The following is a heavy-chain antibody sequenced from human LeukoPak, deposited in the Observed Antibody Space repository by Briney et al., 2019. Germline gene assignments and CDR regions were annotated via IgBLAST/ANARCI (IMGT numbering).Heavy chain of an antibody. V-gene: IGHV3-23*01. D-gene: IGHD2-21*01. CDR3: AKGAAGTLVGHYFDS. J-gene: IGHJ4*02. CDR2: ISGSGGST. Sequence: QPGGSLRLSCAASGFTFSSYALNWVRQAPGKGLEWVSSISGSGGSTYYADSVKGRFTISRDNSKNTLYLQMNSLRAEDTAVYYCAKGAAGTLVGHYFDSWGQGTLVTVSS. CDR1: GFTFSSYA.